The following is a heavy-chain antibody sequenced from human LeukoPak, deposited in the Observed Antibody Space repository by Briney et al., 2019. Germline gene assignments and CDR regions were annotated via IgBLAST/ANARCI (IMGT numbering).Heavy chain of an antibody. V-gene: IGHV3-23*01. CDR3: AKDLTPSCYAGNCYYGMDV. D-gene: IGHD2-2*01. CDR2: ISGSGGST. CDR1: GFTSSSYA. J-gene: IGHJ6*02. Sequence: GGSLRLSCAASGFTSSSYAMSWVRQAPGKGLEWVSAISGSGGSTYYADSVKGRFTISRDNSKNTLYLQMNSLRAEDTAVYYCAKDLTPSCYAGNCYYGMDVWGQGTTVTVSS.